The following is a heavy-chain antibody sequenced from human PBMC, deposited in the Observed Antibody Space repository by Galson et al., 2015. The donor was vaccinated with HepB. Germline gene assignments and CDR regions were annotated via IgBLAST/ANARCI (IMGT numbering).Heavy chain of an antibody. J-gene: IGHJ4*02. CDR3: AKGRVPAAPFDY. V-gene: IGHV3-23*01. CDR1: GFSFSSYA. CDR2: ISGNGDNT. D-gene: IGHD2-2*01. Sequence: SLRLSCAASGFSFSSYAMSWVRQAPGKGLEWVSGISGNGDNTYYADSVKGRSTISRDNSKNTLYLQMNSLRAEDTAVYYCAKGRVPAAPFDYWGQGTLVTVSS.